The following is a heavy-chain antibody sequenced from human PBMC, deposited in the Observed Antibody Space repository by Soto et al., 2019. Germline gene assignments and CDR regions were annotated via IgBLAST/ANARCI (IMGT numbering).Heavy chain of an antibody. CDR3: ARSRQPTSDVRGDYVIDP. V-gene: IGHV4-59*01. J-gene: IGHJ5*02. D-gene: IGHD2-21*01. CDR2: IYYSGST. CDR1: GGSISNYY. Sequence: QVQLQESGPGLVKPSETLSLTCTVSGGSISNYYWSWIRQPPGKGLEWIGYIYYSGSTNYNPSLTSRCSLSVDTSLHQCALKLSSVTAAHTAVYFCARSRQPTSDVRGDYVIDPWGQGTLVTVSS.